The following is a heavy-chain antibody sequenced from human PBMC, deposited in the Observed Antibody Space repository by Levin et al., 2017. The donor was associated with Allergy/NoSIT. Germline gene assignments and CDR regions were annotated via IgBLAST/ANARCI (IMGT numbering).Heavy chain of an antibody. J-gene: IGHJ4*02. D-gene: IGHD2-2*01. CDR3: ARQAPSTSLPQTNYFDL. Sequence: SETLSLTCTVSGVSITSSYYWGWVRQTPGRGLEWIGNFFRGGDTYYNPSLKGRVTISEDTSKNQFFLRLNSVTAADTALYFCARQAPSTSLPQTNYFDLWGQGTLVTVSS. CDR2: FFRGGDT. CDR1: GVSITSSYY. V-gene: IGHV4-39*01.